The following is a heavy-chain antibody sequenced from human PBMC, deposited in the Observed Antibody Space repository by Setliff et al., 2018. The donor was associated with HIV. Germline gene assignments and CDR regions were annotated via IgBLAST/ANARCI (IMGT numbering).Heavy chain of an antibody. J-gene: IGHJ6*02. D-gene: IGHD2-2*01. CDR2: VYHTGTT. CDR3: GTAMYYYYGLDV. V-gene: IGHV4-39*07. CDR1: GGSINNPNFY. Sequence: KTSETLSLTCTVSGGSINNPNFYWGWIRQSPGKGLEWIGNVYHTGTTYYKPSLRSRVTMSVDTSKNQFSLNLSSVTAADTAVYYCGTAMYYYYGLDVWGQGIRVTVSS.